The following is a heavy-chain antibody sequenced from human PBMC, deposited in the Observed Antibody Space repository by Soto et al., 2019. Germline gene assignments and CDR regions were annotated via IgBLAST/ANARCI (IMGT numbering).Heavy chain of an antibody. D-gene: IGHD4-17*01. CDR2: ISAYNSNI. V-gene: IGHV1-18*01. CDR1: GYTFINYG. J-gene: IGHJ4*02. Sequence: QVQLVQSGAEVKKPGASVKVSCKASGYTFINYGISWVRQAPGQGLEWMGCISAYNSNIKYAQKFQGRVTMHSDTSTSTAYMEVRSLRSDDTAVYYCARDMNAPGDYSAYWGQGTLVTVSS. CDR3: ARDMNAPGDYSAY.